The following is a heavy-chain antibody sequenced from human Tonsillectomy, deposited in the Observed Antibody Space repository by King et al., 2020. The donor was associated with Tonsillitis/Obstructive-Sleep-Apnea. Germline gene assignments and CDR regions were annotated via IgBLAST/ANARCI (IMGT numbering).Heavy chain of an antibody. V-gene: IGHV3-30*18. CDR1: GFTFSSYG. D-gene: IGHD4-23*01. CDR2: ISYDGSNK. CDR3: AKDFQTTVVPPGAFDI. J-gene: IGHJ3*02. Sequence: VQLVESGGGVVQPGRSLRLSCAASGFTFSSYGMHWVRQAPGKGLEWVAVISYDGSNKYYADSVKGRFTISRDNSKNTLYLQMNSLRAEDTAVYYCAKDFQTTVVPPGAFDIWGQGTMVTVSS.